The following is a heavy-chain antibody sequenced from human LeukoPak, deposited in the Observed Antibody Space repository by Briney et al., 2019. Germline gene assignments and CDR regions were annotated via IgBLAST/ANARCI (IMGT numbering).Heavy chain of an antibody. CDR2: IYTSGST. V-gene: IGHV4-4*07. CDR3: ATAYSSSWSQDYGMDV. Sequence: SETLSLTCTVSGGSISSYYWSWIRQPAGKGLVWIGRIYTSGSTNYNPSLKSRVTMSVDTSKNQFSLKLSSVTAADTAVYYCATAYSSSWSQDYGMDVWGQGTTVTVSS. CDR1: GGSISSYY. D-gene: IGHD6-13*01. J-gene: IGHJ6*02.